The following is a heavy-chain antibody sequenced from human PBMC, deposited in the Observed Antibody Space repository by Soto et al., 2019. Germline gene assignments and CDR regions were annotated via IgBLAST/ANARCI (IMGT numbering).Heavy chain of an antibody. CDR1: GFTLSNHD. J-gene: IGHJ6*02. V-gene: IGHV3-13*01. D-gene: IGHD3-10*01. CDR2: IGIGGDT. CDR3: ARGPGSPRYYNGMDV. Sequence: SLRLSCAASGFTLSNHDMYWVRQATGKSLEWVSAIGIGGDTYYPASVKGRFTISRQNAKNSLYLQMNNLRAGDTAVYYCARGPGSPRYYNGMDVWGQGTTVTVSS.